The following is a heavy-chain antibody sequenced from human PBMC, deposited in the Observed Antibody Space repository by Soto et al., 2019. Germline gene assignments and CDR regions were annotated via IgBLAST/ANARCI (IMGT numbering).Heavy chain of an antibody. Sequence: GGSLRLSCAAPGFTFSSYGMHWVRQAPGKGLEWVAVIWYDGSNKYYADSVKGRFTISRDNSKNTLYLQMNSLRAEDTAVYYCARDDYDSSGYYSAEYFQHWGQGTLVTVSS. D-gene: IGHD3-22*01. J-gene: IGHJ1*01. V-gene: IGHV3-33*01. CDR3: ARDDYDSSGYYSAEYFQH. CDR1: GFTFSSYG. CDR2: IWYDGSNK.